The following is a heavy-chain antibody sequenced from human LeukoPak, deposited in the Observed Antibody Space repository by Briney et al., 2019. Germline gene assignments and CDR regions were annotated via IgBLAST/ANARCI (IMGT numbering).Heavy chain of an antibody. V-gene: IGHV3-33*01. CDR1: GFTFNSYA. CDR2: LWYDGSNK. D-gene: IGHD3-22*01. CDR3: ARDKRGYYYSGAFFGAIDF. Sequence: GGSLRLSCAASGFTFNSYAMHWVRQAPGKGLEWVAFLWYDGSNKYYADSVKGRFTASRDNSKNTVYLQMNSLRAEDTAVYYCARDKRGYYYSGAFFGAIDFWGQGTLVTVSS. J-gene: IGHJ4*02.